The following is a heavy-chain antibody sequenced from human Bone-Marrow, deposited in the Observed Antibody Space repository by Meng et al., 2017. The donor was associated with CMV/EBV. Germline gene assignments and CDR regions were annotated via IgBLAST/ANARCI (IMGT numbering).Heavy chain of an antibody. CDR3: ARLTYYDFWSGYYRGSGYYYYGMDV. CDR1: GGSISSYY. J-gene: IGHJ6*02. Sequence: SETLSLTCTVSGGSISSYYWSWIRQPPGKGLEWIGYIYYSGSTNYNPSPKSRVTISVDTSKNQFSLKLSSVTAADTAVYYCARLTYYDFWSGYYRGSGYYYYGMDVWGQGTTVTVSS. CDR2: IYYSGST. D-gene: IGHD3-3*01. V-gene: IGHV4-59*01.